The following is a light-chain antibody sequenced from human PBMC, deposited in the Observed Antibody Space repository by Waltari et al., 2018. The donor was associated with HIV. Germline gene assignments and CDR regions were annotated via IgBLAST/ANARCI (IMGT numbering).Light chain of an antibody. CDR3: GTWAGSLGIGV. CDR1: SSTIGIDY. Sequence: QSVLTQPPSVSAAPGQKVTISCSTSSSTIGIDYLSWYQHLPGAAPKLLIYDNDKRPSGIPDRFSGSKSGTSATLDIAALQTGDEAVYYCGTWAGSLGIGVFGGGTKLTVL. CDR2: DND. V-gene: IGLV1-51*01. J-gene: IGLJ3*02.